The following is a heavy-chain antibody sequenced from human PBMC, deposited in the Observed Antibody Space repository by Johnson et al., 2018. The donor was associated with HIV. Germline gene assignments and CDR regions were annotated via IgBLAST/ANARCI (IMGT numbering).Heavy chain of an antibody. V-gene: IGHV3-30*04. CDR3: WEGELLTDAFDI. J-gene: IGHJ3*02. Sequence: HVQLVESGGGVVQPGRSLRLSCAASGFTFSSYAMHWVRQAPGKGLEWVAVISYDGSNKYYADSVKGRFTISRDNSKNTLYLQMNSLRAEDTAVYYCWEGELLTDAFDIWGQGTMVTVSS. D-gene: IGHD1-26*01. CDR1: GFTFSSYA. CDR2: ISYDGSNK.